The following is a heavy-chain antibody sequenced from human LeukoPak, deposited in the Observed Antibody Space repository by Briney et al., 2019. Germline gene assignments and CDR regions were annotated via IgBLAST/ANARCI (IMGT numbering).Heavy chain of an antibody. V-gene: IGHV4-39*07. J-gene: IGHJ3*02. D-gene: IGHD6-19*01. CDR2: IYYSGST. Sequence: SETLFLTCTVSGGSISSSSYYWGWIRQPPGKGLEWIGSIYYSGSTYYNPSLKSRVTISVDTSKNQFSLKLSSVTAADTAVYYCARDQALGYGWPTVLAIDIWGQGTMVTVSS. CDR3: ARDQALGYGWPTVLAIDI. CDR1: GGSISSSSYY.